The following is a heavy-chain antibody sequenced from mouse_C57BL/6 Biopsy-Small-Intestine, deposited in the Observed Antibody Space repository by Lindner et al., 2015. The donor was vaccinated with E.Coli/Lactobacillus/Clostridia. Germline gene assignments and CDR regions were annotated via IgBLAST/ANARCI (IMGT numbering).Heavy chain of an antibody. CDR1: GYTFTDYN. D-gene: IGHD1-1*01. V-gene: IGHV1-34*02. CDR3: ARRGAYYYFDY. J-gene: IGHJ2*01. Sequence: VQLQESGPELVKPWASVKISCKASGYTFTDYNLDWVKQSHGKSLEWIGYIYPHNGGTGYNQKFKSKATLTVDKSFSTAYMELHSLTSEDSAVYYCARRGAYYYFDYWGQGTTLTVSS. CDR2: IYPHNGGT.